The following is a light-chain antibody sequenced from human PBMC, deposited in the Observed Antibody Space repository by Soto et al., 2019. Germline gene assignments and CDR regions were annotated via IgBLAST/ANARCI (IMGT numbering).Light chain of an antibody. Sequence: EIVLTQSPGTLSLSPGERATLSCRASQSVSSSYLAWYQQKPGQAPRLLIYGASSRATGIPHRFSGSASGKDFPLTLSRLEPEDFAVYYCQQYGSSPLTFRGGTKVEIK. J-gene: IGKJ4*02. V-gene: IGKV3-20*01. CDR2: GAS. CDR3: QQYGSSPLT. CDR1: QSVSSSY.